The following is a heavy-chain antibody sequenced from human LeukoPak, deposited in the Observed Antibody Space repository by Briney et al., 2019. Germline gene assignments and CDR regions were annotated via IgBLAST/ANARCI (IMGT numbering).Heavy chain of an antibody. D-gene: IGHD5-12*01. Sequence: PGGSLRLSCAAPGFTFSSYWMTWVRQAPGKGLEWVANINRDGSEKNYVDSVRGRFTISRDNTKNSLYLQMNSLTVEDTAVYYCGRGPGYRSDYWGQGTLVTVSS. CDR3: GRGPGYRSDY. J-gene: IGHJ4*02. CDR1: GFTFSSYW. V-gene: IGHV3-7*05. CDR2: INRDGSEK.